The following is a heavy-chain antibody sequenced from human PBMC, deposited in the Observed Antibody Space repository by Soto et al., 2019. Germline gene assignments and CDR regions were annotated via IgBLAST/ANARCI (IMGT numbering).Heavy chain of an antibody. D-gene: IGHD2-21*02. Sequence: QVQLQESGPGLVKPSQTLSLTCTVSGGSISSDSYFWSWIRQHQGEGLEWIGHVHYSATTYYNPSLTSRVSISVDTSKNQFSLRLSSVTAADTAMYDCARAVRGGDRGDWFAPWGQRTLVTVSS. CDR2: VHYSATT. V-gene: IGHV4-31*03. CDR3: ARAVRGGDRGDWFAP. CDR1: GGSISSDSYF. J-gene: IGHJ5*02.